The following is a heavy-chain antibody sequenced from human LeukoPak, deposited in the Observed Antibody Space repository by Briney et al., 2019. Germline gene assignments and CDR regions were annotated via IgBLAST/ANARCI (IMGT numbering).Heavy chain of an antibody. D-gene: IGHD1-20*01. CDR1: GFTFSSYA. CDR3: AKSRYNWNPGSWFDP. J-gene: IGHJ5*02. Sequence: GGSLRLSCAASGFTFSSYAMSWVRQAPGKGLEWVSAISGSGGSTYYADSVKGRFTISRDNPKNTLYLQMNSLRAEDTAVYYCAKSRYNWNPGSWFDPWGQGTLVTVSS. CDR2: ISGSGGST. V-gene: IGHV3-23*01.